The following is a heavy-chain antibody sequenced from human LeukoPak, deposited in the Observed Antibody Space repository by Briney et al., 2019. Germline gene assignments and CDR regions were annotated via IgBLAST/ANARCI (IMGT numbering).Heavy chain of an antibody. Sequence: GGSLRLSCAASGFTVSSNYMSWVRQAPGKGLEWVSVIYSGGSTYYADSVKGRFTISRDNSKNTLYLQMNSLRAEDTAVYYCARDLHTDYSYGMDVWGQGTTVTVS. J-gene: IGHJ6*02. V-gene: IGHV3-53*05. CDR3: ARDLHTDYSYGMDV. CDR1: GFTVSSNY. CDR2: IYSGGST.